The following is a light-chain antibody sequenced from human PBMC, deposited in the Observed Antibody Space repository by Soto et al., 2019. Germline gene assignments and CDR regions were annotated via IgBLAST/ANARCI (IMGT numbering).Light chain of an antibody. J-gene: IGKJ1*01. CDR1: QSVSSD. CDR2: AAS. CDR3: HQYHNWPRT. V-gene: IGKV3-15*01. Sequence: EIVMTQSPATLSVSPGERATLSCRASQSVSSDLAWYQQKPGQTPSLLIYAASTRATGIPARFSGSGSGTEFPLTIHSLQSEDFAVYYCHQYHNWPRTFGQGTKVEI.